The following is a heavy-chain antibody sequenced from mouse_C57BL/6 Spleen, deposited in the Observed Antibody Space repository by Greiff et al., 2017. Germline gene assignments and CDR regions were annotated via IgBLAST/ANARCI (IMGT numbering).Heavy chain of an antibody. Sequence: VQLQQPGAELVMPGASVKLSCKASGYTFTSYWMHWVKQRPGQGLEWIGEIDPSDSYTNYNQKFKGKSTLTVDKSSSTAYMQLSSLTSEDSAVYYCARSMGYSNYQYYFDYWGQGTTLTVSS. CDR3: ARSMGYSNYQYYFDY. D-gene: IGHD2-5*01. CDR2: IDPSDSYT. V-gene: IGHV1-69*01. CDR1: GYTFTSYW. J-gene: IGHJ2*01.